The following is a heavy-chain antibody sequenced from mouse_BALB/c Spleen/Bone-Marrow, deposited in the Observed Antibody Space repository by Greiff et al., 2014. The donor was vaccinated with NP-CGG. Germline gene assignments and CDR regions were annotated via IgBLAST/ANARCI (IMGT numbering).Heavy chain of an antibody. D-gene: IGHD2-14*01. CDR2: IYPGNGNT. J-gene: IGHJ3*01. CDR1: GYTFTDYY. Sequence: QVQLQQSGAELARPGASVKLSCKASGYTFTDYYINRVRRRTGQGLEWIGEIYPGNGNTYYNEKFKGKATLTADKSSSTAYMQLSSLTSEDSAVYFCARGGYYRYDGFAYWGQGTLVTVSA. V-gene: IGHV1-77*01. CDR3: ARGGYYRYDGFAY.